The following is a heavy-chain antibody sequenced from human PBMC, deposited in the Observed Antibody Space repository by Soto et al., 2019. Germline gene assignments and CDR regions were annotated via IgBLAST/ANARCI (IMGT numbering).Heavy chain of an antibody. D-gene: IGHD4-4*01. CDR2: IIPIFGTA. Sequence: QVQLVQSGAEVKKPGSSVKVSCKASGGTFSSYAISWVRQAPGQGLEWMGGIIPIFGTANYAQKFQGRVTITADESTSTDYMELSSLRSEDTAVYYCATAKISVTRVRAHHLYYFDYWGQGTLVTVSS. J-gene: IGHJ4*02. V-gene: IGHV1-69*01. CDR3: ATAKISVTRVRAHHLYYFDY. CDR1: GGTFSSYA.